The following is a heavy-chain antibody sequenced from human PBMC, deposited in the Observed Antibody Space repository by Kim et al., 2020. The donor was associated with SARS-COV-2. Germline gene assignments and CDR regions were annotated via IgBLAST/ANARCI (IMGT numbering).Heavy chain of an antibody. CDR3: ARDPLERPVAFDI. Sequence: SGKWPFTISRDNAKNSMYLQMNSLRAEDTAVYYCARDPLERPVAFDIWGQGTMVTVSS. D-gene: IGHD1-1*01. V-gene: IGHV3-11*06. J-gene: IGHJ3*02.